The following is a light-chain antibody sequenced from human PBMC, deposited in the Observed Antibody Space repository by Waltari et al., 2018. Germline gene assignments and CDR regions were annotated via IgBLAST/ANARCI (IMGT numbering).Light chain of an antibody. CDR1: KSISSW. J-gene: IGKJ1*01. CDR2: KAS. V-gene: IGKV1-5*03. CDR3: QQYNSYWT. Sequence: DIQMTQSPSTLSASVGDRVTITCRASKSISSWLAWYQQKPGKAPKLLIYKASYLQSGVSSRFSGSGFGTEFTLTISSLQPDDFATYYCQQYNSYWTFGQGTKVEIK.